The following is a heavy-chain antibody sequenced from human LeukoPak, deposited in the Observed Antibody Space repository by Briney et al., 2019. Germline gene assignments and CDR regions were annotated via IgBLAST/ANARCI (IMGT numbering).Heavy chain of an antibody. CDR2: IWLEARHT. V-gene: IGHV3-33*01. CDR1: GLSFSTYA. CDR3: AREIFGSGSYPDY. J-gene: IGHJ4*02. Sequence: GRSVRLSCAPSGLSFSTYAMHWVRQAPGKGLEWVALIWLEARHTFYTHSVKGRLTLSRDNSTNTVYLQMNSLGGEGTAVYYCAREIFGSGSYPDYWGQGTLVTVSS. D-gene: IGHD3-10*01.